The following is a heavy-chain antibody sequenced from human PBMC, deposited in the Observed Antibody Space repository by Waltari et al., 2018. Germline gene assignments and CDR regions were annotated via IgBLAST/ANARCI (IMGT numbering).Heavy chain of an antibody. CDR3: ARGGYYGSGSYYNGLRRSNAFDI. D-gene: IGHD3-10*01. CDR1: GYTFTGYY. Sequence: QVQLVQSGAEVKKPGASVKVSCKASGYTFTGYYMHWVRQAPGQGLEWMGRINPNSGGTNYAKKLQGRGTMSRDTSISTAYMELSRLRSDDTAVYYWARGGYYGSGSYYNGLRRSNAFDIWGQGTMVTVSS. CDR2: INPNSGGT. V-gene: IGHV1-2*06. J-gene: IGHJ3*02.